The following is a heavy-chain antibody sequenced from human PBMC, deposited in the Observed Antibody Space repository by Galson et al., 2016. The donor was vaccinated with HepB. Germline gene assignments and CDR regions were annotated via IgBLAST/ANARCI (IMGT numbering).Heavy chain of an antibody. V-gene: IGHV4-31*03. CDR2: IYYSGST. J-gene: IGHJ6*04. CDR1: GGSISSGDYY. Sequence: TLSLTCTVSGGSISSGDYYWSWIRQHPGEGLEWIGNIYYSGSTYYKPSLMSRVSISVDTSKHQFSLKLSSVTAADTAVYYCARLGLVAAGTPTRGAMDVWGKGTTVTVSS. D-gene: IGHD6-13*01. CDR3: ARLGLVAAGTPTRGAMDV.